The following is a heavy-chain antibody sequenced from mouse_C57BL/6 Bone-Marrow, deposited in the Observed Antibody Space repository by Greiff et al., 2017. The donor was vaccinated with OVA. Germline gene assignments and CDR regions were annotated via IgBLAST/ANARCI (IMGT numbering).Heavy chain of an antibody. CDR1: GFSLTSYA. Sequence: VKLVESGPGLVAPSQSLSITCTVSGFSLTSYAISCVRQPPGKGLEWLGVIWTGGGTNYNSALKSRLSISKDNSKSQVFLKMNSLQTDDTARYYCARKGSGSSPYWYFDVWGTGTTVTVSS. J-gene: IGHJ1*03. CDR3: ARKGSGSSPYWYFDV. V-gene: IGHV2-9-1*01. CDR2: IWTGGGT. D-gene: IGHD1-1*01.